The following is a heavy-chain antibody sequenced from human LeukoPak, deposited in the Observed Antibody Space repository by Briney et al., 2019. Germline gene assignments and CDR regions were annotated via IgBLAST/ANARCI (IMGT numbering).Heavy chain of an antibody. V-gene: IGHV3-33*01. CDR1: GFILNSYG. Sequence: GGSLRLSCAASGFILNSYGMHWVRLAPGKGLEWGADIWLDGKNQHFADSVRGRFAISRDNSKNTVYLQINSLRAEDTAVYYCARDRHCVNGVCHSPAGMDVWGQGTTVTVSS. D-gene: IGHD2-8*01. CDR3: ARDRHCVNGVCHSPAGMDV. J-gene: IGHJ6*02. CDR2: IWLDGKNQ.